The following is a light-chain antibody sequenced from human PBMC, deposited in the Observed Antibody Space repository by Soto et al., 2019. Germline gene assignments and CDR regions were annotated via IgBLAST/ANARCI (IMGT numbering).Light chain of an antibody. CDR2: ATS. J-gene: IGKJ2*01. CDR1: QNIDIY. V-gene: IGKV1-39*01. Sequence: DVQMTQSPSSLSASVGDRVTITCRASQNIDIYLNWYQQKPGRPPNLLIYATSSLHSGVPSRFSGSGSGTDFTLTISSLQPEDFATYSCHQSYITPPTFGRGTKVGIK. CDR3: HQSYITPPT.